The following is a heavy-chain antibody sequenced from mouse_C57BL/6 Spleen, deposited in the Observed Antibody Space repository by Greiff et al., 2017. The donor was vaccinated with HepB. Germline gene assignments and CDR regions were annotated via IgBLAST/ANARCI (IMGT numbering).Heavy chain of an antibody. J-gene: IGHJ4*01. CDR1: GYTFTSYG. D-gene: IGHD1-1*01. CDR2: IYPRSGNT. Sequence: QVQLQQSGAELARPGASVKLSCKASGYTFTSYGISWVKQRTGQGLEWIGEIYPRSGNTYYNEKFKGKATLTADKSSSTSYIELRCLTSEDSAVYFIAIEIITAVVATSRALDYWGQGTSVTVSS. CDR3: AIEIITAVVATSRALDY. V-gene: IGHV1-81*01.